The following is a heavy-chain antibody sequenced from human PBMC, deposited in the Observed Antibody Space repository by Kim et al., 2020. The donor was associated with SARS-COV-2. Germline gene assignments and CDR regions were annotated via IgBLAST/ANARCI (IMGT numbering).Heavy chain of an antibody. CDR1: GYTFTSYY. J-gene: IGHJ5*02. V-gene: IGHV1-46*01. Sequence: ASVKVSCKASGYTFTSYYMHWVRQAPGQGLEWMGIINPSGGSTSYAQKFQGRVTMTRDTSTSTVYMELSSLRSEDTAVYYCARVWTAMVTYNWFDPWGQGPLVTVSS. CDR3: ARVWTAMVTYNWFDP. D-gene: IGHD5-18*01. CDR2: INPSGGST.